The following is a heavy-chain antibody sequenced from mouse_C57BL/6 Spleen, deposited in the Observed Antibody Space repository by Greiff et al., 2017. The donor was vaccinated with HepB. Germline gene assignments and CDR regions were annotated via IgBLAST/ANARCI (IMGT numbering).Heavy chain of an antibody. CDR1: GFTFSDYG. CDR2: ISSGSSTI. D-gene: IGHD2-4*01. CDR3: ARGGYYDSMDY. J-gene: IGHJ4*01. Sequence: EVKLVESGGGLVKPGGSLKLSCAASGFTFSDYGMHWVRQAPEKGLAWVAYISSGSSTIYYADTVKGRFTISRDNAKNTLFLQMTSLRSEDTAMYYCARGGYYDSMDYWGQGTSVTVSS. V-gene: IGHV5-17*01.